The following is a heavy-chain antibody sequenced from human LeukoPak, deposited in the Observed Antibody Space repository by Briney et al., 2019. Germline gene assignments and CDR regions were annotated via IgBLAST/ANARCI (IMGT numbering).Heavy chain of an antibody. CDR3: ARLQRITGTTRGYYGMDV. Sequence: GESLKISCKGSGYSFTSYWIGWVRQMPGKGLEWMGIIYPGDSDTRYSPSFQGQVTISADKSISTAYLQWSSLKASDTAMYYCARLQRITGTTRGYYGMDVWGQGTTVTVSS. CDR2: IYPGDSDT. D-gene: IGHD1-7*01. J-gene: IGHJ6*02. CDR1: GYSFTSYW. V-gene: IGHV5-51*01.